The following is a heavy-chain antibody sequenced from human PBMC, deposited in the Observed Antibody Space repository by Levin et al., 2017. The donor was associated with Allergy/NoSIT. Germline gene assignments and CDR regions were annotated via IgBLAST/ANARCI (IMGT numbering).Heavy chain of an antibody. V-gene: IGHV3-23*01. CDR1: GFTFSSYA. CDR3: AKSEGYRSGWYGHYYGMDV. CDR2: ISGSGGST. D-gene: IGHD6-19*01. Sequence: PGGSLRLSCAASGFTFSSYAMSWVRQAPGKGLEWVSAISGSGGSTYYADSVKGRFTISRDNSKNTLYLQMNSLRAEDTAVYYCAKSEGYRSGWYGHYYGMDVWGQGTTVTVSS. J-gene: IGHJ6*02.